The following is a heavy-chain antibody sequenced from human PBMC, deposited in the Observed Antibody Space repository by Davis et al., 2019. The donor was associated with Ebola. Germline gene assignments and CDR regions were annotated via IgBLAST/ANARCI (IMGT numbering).Heavy chain of an antibody. CDR3: VRYYYHSTSLQPVFDY. Sequence: AASVKVSCKASGYTFTSYGITWVRQAPGQGLEWMGWINPHNDNTNYAQNVQGRVTMTTDTSTSTAYMGLRSLRSEDTAVYYCVRYYYHSTSLQPVFDYWGQGTLVTVSS. V-gene: IGHV1-18*04. J-gene: IGHJ4*02. CDR1: GYTFTSYG. CDR2: INPHNDNT. D-gene: IGHD3-22*01.